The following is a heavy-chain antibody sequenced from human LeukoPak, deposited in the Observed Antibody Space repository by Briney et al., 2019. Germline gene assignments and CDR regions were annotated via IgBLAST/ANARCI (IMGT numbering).Heavy chain of an antibody. CDR1: GYTFTSYG. D-gene: IGHD4-23*01. Sequence: ASVKVSCKASGYTFTSYGISWVRQAPGQGLEGMGWISAYNGNINYAQKLQGRVTMTTDTSTSTAYMELRSLRSDDTAAYYCARESGGTVVTYYYYYMDVWGKGTTVTVSS. CDR3: ARESGGTVVTYYYYYMDV. J-gene: IGHJ6*03. CDR2: ISAYNGNI. V-gene: IGHV1-18*01.